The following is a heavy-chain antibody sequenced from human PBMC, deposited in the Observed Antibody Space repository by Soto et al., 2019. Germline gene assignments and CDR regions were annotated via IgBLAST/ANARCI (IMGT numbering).Heavy chain of an antibody. J-gene: IGHJ5*02. CDR1: GYTFTSYA. V-gene: IGHV1-3*01. CDR2: INAGNGNT. CDR3: ARTLNSRYCSSTSCRYNWFDP. Sequence: ASVKVSCQASGYTFTSYAMHWVRQAPGHRLEWMGWINAGNGNTKYSQKFQGRVTITRDTSASTAYMELSSLRSEDTAVYYCARTLNSRYCSSTSCRYNWFDPWGQGTLVTVSS. D-gene: IGHD2-2*01.